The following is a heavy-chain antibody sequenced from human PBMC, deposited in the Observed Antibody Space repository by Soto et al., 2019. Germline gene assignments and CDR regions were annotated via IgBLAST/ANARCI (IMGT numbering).Heavy chain of an antibody. CDR1: GYTFTSYA. CDR3: ARYSPPPRE. CDR2: ISAYNGNI. Sequence: ASVKVSCKASGYTFTSYAISWVRQAPGQGLEWMGWISAYNGNINYAQKLQGRVTMSTDTSTSTAYMELRSLRSDDTALYYRARYSPPPREWGQGTLVTVSP. J-gene: IGHJ4*02. V-gene: IGHV1-18*01. D-gene: IGHD2-21*01.